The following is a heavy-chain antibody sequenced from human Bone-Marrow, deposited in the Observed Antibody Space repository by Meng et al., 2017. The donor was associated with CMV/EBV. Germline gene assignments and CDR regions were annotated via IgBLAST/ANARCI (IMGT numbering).Heavy chain of an antibody. V-gene: IGHV3-30-3*01. J-gene: IGHJ4*02. D-gene: IGHD3-22*01. CDR3: ARDRNYYDSSGYYATLGFDY. Sequence: GESLKISCAASGLTFSSYAMYWVRQAPGKGPEWVAVISYDGSNKYYADSVKGRFTISRDNAKNTLYLQMNSLRAEDTAVYYCARDRNYYDSSGYYATLGFDYWGQGTLVTVSS. CDR2: ISYDGSNK. CDR1: GLTFSSYA.